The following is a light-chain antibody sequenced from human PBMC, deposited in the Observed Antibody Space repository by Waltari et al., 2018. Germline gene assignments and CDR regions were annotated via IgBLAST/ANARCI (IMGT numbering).Light chain of an antibody. V-gene: IGLV2-23*02. Sequence: QSALTQPASVSGSPGQSITISCTGTSSDVGGYNFVSWYQQHPGKVPKLIIYEVNNRPSGVSNRFSGSKSGDTASLTISGLQAEDESDYYCCSYAGVSTWVFGGGTKVTVL. J-gene: IGLJ3*02. CDR1: SSDVGGYNF. CDR3: CSYAGVSTWV. CDR2: EVN.